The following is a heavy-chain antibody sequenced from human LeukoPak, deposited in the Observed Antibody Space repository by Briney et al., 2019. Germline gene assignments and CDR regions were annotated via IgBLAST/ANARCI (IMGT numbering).Heavy chain of an antibody. CDR1: GGSIRCMSYY. CDR3: ARSSGVVIHNWFDP. V-gene: IGHV4-39*01. CDR2: IYYSGST. J-gene: IGHJ5*02. Sequence: PSETLSLTCTVSGGSIRCMSYYWGWIRQPPGKGLEWIGTIYYSGSTYYNPSLKSRVTISADTSKNQLSLKVRSVTAADTAVYYCARSSGVVIHNWFDPWGQGTLVTVSS. D-gene: IGHD3-3*01.